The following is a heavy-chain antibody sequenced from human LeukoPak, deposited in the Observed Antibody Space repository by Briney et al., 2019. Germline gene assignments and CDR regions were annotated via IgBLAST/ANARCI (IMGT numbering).Heavy chain of an antibody. V-gene: IGHV3-7*01. Sequence: GGSLRLSCEASGLTFSRDWMGWVRQAPGKGLEWVANIRQDGGETYYGDSVKGRFIISRDNAKNSLFLQMNRLRAEDTAVYYCATYSSLNTREFQYWGQGTLVTVSS. J-gene: IGHJ1*01. D-gene: IGHD3-22*01. CDR1: GLTFSRDW. CDR2: IRQDGGET. CDR3: ATYSSLNTREFQY.